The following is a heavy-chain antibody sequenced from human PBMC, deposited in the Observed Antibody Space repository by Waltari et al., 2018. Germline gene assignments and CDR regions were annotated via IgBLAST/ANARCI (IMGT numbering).Heavy chain of an antibody. Sequence: QVQLQESGPGLVKPSETLSLTCAVSGYSISSGYYWGWIRQPPGNGLEWIGSIYHSGSTYYNPSLKSRVTISVDTSKNQFSLKLSSVTAADTAVYYCARQYMGYSGSYYTEDYFDYWGQGTLVTVSS. CDR2: IYHSGST. D-gene: IGHD1-26*01. J-gene: IGHJ4*02. V-gene: IGHV4-38-2*01. CDR3: ARQYMGYSGSYYTEDYFDY. CDR1: GYSISSGYY.